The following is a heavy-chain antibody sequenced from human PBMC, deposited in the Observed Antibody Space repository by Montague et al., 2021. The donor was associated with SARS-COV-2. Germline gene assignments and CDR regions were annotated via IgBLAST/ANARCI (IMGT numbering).Heavy chain of an antibody. CDR2: IWHDGTKK. J-gene: IGHJ4*02. D-gene: IGHD6-25*01. V-gene: IGHV3-33*06. Sequence: SLRLSCAASGFTFSHSAMHWVRQAPGKGLEWVAVIWHDGTKKFHANSVKGRFIISRDNSQNLLHLQMNSVRGDDTALYYRAKSKAAAGMASAFDVWGQGTLVTVSS. CDR3: AKSKAAAGMASAFDV. CDR1: GFTFSHSA.